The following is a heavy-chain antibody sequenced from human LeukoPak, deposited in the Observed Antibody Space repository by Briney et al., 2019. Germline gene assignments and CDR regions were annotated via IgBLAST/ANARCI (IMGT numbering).Heavy chain of an antibody. V-gene: IGHV4-30-4*08. D-gene: IGHD2-2*02. CDR1: GASINTGDSY. CDR2: IYYTGST. J-gene: IGHJ4*02. CDR3: ARVGGSVVPAAIGLDY. Sequence: SQTLSLTCTVSGASINTGDSYWSWIRQPPGKGLEWIEYIYYTGSTYYNPSLKSRVTISVDTSKNQFSLKLTSVTAADTAVYFCARVGGSVVPAAIGLDYWGQGTLVTVSS.